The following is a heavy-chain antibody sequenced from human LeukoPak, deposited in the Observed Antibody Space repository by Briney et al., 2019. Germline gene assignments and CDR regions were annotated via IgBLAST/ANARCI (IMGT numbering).Heavy chain of an antibody. CDR3: ARDGDAPMTDFDY. J-gene: IGHJ4*02. Sequence: PGGSLRLSCAASGFTFSSYWMCWVRQDPGKGLAWVSCIKTDGSITAFAGSVKGRFTISRDNAKNTLYLQMNSLRADDTAVYYCARDGDAPMTDFDYWGQGTLVTVSS. D-gene: IGHD2-21*02. CDR2: IKTDGSIT. CDR1: GFTFSSYW. V-gene: IGHV3-74*01.